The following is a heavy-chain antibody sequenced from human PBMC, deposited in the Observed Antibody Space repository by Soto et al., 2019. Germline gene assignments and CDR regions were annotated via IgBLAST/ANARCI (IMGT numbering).Heavy chain of an antibody. CDR3: AKDVEMATSGLDY. CDR2: ISYDGSNK. V-gene: IGHV3-30*18. Sequence: QVQLVESGGGVVQPGRSLRLSCAASGFTFSNYGMHWVRQAPGKGLEWVAVISYDGSNKYYADSVKGRFTISRDNSKNTLYLQMNSRRAEDTAVYYCAKDVEMATSGLDYWGQGTLVTVSS. D-gene: IGHD5-12*01. J-gene: IGHJ4*02. CDR1: GFTFSNYG.